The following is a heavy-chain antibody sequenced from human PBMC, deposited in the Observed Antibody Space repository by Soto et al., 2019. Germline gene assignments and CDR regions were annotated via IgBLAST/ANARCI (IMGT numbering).Heavy chain of an antibody. V-gene: IGHV4-39*01. D-gene: IGHD3-9*01. Sequence: SETLSLTCTVSGGSISSSSYYWGWIRQPPGKGLEWIGSIYYSGSTYYNPSLKSRVTISVDTSKNQFSLKLSSVTAADTAVYYCARQGGTDYDILTGYSPYYFDYWGQGTLVPVSS. CDR2: IYYSGST. J-gene: IGHJ4*02. CDR1: GGSISSSSYY. CDR3: ARQGGTDYDILTGYSPYYFDY.